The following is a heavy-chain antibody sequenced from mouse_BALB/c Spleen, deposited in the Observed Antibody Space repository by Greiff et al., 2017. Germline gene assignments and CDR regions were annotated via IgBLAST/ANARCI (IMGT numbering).Heavy chain of an antibody. CDR3: ARGGVLRSFAY. J-gene: IGHJ3*01. V-gene: IGHV1-18*01. D-gene: IGHD1-1*01. CDR1: GYTFTDYN. Sequence: VQLQQSGPELVKPGASVKIPCKASGYTFTDYNMDWVKQSHGKSLEWIGDINPNNGGTIYNQKFKGKATLTVDKSSSTAYMELRSLTSEDTAVYYCARGGVLRSFAYWGQGTLVTVSA. CDR2: INPNNGGT.